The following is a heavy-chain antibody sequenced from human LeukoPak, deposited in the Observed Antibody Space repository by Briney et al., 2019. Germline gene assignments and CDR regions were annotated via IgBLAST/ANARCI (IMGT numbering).Heavy chain of an antibody. CDR1: VLTSSSYA. V-gene: IGHV3-23*01. D-gene: IGHD6-19*01. J-gene: IGHJ4*02. Sequence: PGRSLRLSRAASVLTSSSYAMSWVRQAPGKGGEGVSAMSVMGGSTYYADSVKGRFTISRDNSKKTLYLQMNSLRAEDTAVYYCAKDRWSIAVAGLKGLFDYWGQGTLATVSS. CDR2: MSVMGGST. CDR3: AKDRWSIAVAGLKGLFDY.